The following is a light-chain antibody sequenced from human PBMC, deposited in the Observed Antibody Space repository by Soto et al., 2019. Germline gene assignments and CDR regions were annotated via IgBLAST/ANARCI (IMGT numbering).Light chain of an antibody. CDR1: SPNIGAGYD. J-gene: IGLJ3*02. Sequence: QAVVTQPPSVSGAPGQRVTISCTGSSPNIGAGYDVHWYQQLPGTAPKLLIYGNSNRPSGVPDRFSGSKSGTSASLAITGLQAEDEADYYCQSYDSSLSVNWVFGGGTKVTVL. V-gene: IGLV1-40*01. CDR2: GNS. CDR3: QSYDSSLSVNWV.